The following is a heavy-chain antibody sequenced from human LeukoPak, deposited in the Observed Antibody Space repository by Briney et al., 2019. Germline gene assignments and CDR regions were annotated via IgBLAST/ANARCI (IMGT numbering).Heavy chain of an antibody. Sequence: GGSLRFSCAASGFTFRSYWMSWVRQAPGKGLEWVANIKQDGSEKYYVDSVKGRFTISRDNAKNSLYLQMNSLRAEDTAVYYCARPLWFGELANSYYFDYWGQGTLVTVSS. V-gene: IGHV3-7*01. CDR3: ARPLWFGELANSYYFDY. CDR1: GFTFRSYW. D-gene: IGHD3-10*01. CDR2: IKQDGSEK. J-gene: IGHJ4*02.